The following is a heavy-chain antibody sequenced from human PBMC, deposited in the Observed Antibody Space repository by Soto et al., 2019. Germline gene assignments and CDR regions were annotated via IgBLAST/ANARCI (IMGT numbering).Heavy chain of an antibody. Sequence: GASVKVSCKASGDTFTGYYMRWVRHAPGQGLEWMGWINPNSGGTNYAQKFQGWVTMTRDTSISTAYMELSRLRSDDTAVYYCAAGYSSPFPAPAYLGKGTLVPVSP. D-gene: IGHD5-18*01. CDR3: AAGYSSPFPAPAY. V-gene: IGHV1-2*04. CDR1: GDTFTGYY. J-gene: IGHJ4*02. CDR2: INPNSGGT.